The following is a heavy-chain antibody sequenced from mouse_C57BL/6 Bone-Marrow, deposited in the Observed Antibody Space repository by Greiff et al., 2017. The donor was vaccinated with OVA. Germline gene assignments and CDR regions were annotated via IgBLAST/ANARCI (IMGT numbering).Heavy chain of an antibody. CDR2: ISSGGSYT. Sequence: EVKLVESGGDLLKPGGSLKLSCAASGFTFSSYGMSWVRQTPDKRLEWVATISSGGSYTYYPDSVKGRFTISRDNAKNTLYLQMSSLKSEDTAMYYCASQLLPRYFDVRGTGTTVTASS. V-gene: IGHV5-6*02. CDR3: ASQLLPRYFDV. CDR1: GFTFSSYG. J-gene: IGHJ1*03.